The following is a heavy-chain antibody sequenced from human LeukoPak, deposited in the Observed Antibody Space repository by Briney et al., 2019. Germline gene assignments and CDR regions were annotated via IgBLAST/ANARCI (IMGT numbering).Heavy chain of an antibody. CDR2: IWFDGTNK. CDR1: GFSFSSFG. J-gene: IGHJ4*02. Sequence: PGGSLRLSCAASGFSFSSFGMHWVRQAPGEGLEWVAIIWFDGTNKYYADSVKGRFTISRDNSKNTLYLQMNSLRAEDTAVYYCARAAPATVTVDYWGQGTLVTVSS. V-gene: IGHV3-33*01. D-gene: IGHD4-17*01. CDR3: ARAAPATVTVDY.